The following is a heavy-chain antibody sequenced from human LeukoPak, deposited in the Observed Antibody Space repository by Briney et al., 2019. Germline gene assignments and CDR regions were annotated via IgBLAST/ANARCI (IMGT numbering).Heavy chain of an antibody. CDR1: GFTVSSNY. D-gene: IGHD6-19*01. CDR3: ARGFASSGWYTPFDY. V-gene: IGHV3-53*01. J-gene: IGHJ4*02. CDR2: IYSGGST. Sequence: GGSLRLSCAASGFTVSSNYMSWVRQAPGKGLEWVSVIYSGGSTYYADSVKGRFTISRDNSKNTLYLQMNSLRAEDTAVYYCARGFASSGWYTPFDYWGQGTLVTVSS.